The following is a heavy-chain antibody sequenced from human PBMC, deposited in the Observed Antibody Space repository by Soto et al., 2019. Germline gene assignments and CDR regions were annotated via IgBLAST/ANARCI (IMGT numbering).Heavy chain of an antibody. V-gene: IGHV1-69*01. CDR3: ARVGTTYCSGGSCYRWFDP. J-gene: IGHJ5*02. Sequence: QVQLVQSGAEVKKPGSSVKVSCKASGGTFSSYTITWVRQAPGQGLEWMGGIFPIFGTANYAQKFQGRVTITADESTSTAYMELSSLRSEDTAVYYCARVGTTYCSGGSCYRWFDPWGQGTLVTVSS. CDR1: GGTFSSYT. CDR2: IFPIFGTA. D-gene: IGHD2-15*01.